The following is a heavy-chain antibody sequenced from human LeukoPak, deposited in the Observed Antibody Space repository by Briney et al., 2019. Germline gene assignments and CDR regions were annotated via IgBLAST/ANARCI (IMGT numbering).Heavy chain of an antibody. J-gene: IGHJ6*03. D-gene: IGHD2-21*01. CDR3: ATYSGPGYYYYYYYTDV. CDR2: IIPIFGTA. CDR1: GGTFSSYA. V-gene: IGHV1-69*05. Sequence: ASVKVSCKASGGTFSSYAISWVRQAPGQGLEWMGRIIPIFGTANYAQKFQGRVTITTDESTSTAYMELSSLRSEDTAVYYCATYSGPGYYYYYYYTDVWGKGTTVTVSS.